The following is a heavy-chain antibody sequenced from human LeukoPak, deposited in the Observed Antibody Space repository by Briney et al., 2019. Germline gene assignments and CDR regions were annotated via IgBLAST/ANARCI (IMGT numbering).Heavy chain of an antibody. CDR3: ARVLSSYYDSSGYYYGY. Sequence: GGSLRLSCAASGFTFSSYWMSWVRQAPGKGLEWVAHIKQDGSEKYYVDSVKGRFTISRDNAKNSLYLQMNSLRAEDTAVYYCARVLSSYYDSSGYYYGYWGQGTLVTVSS. V-gene: IGHV3-7*01. CDR2: IKQDGSEK. CDR1: GFTFSSYW. D-gene: IGHD3-22*01. J-gene: IGHJ4*02.